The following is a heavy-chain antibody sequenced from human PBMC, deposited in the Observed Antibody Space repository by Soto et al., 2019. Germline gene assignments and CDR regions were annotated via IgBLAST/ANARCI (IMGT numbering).Heavy chain of an antibody. Sequence: LRLSCAASGFTFSSYWMSRVRQAPGKGLEWVANIKQDGSEKYYVDSVKGRFTISRDNAKNSLYLQMNSLRAEDTAVYYCARSGYSYGYSFNWFDPWGQGTLVTVSS. CDR3: ARSGYSYGYSFNWFDP. CDR2: IKQDGSEK. J-gene: IGHJ5*02. V-gene: IGHV3-7*03. CDR1: GFTFSSYW. D-gene: IGHD5-18*01.